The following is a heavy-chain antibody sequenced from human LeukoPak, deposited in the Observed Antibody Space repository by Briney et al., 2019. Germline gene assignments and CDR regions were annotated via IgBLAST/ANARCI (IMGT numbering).Heavy chain of an antibody. Sequence: SETLSLTCSVSGGSISSYYWGWIRQPPGMGLEWIGSGFYSGSTYYNPSLKSRVTISLDTSKNQFSLKLSSVTAADTAVYYCARGDGGYWGQGTLVTVSS. CDR3: ARGDGGY. J-gene: IGHJ4*02. D-gene: IGHD3-16*01. V-gene: IGHV4-39*07. CDR1: GGSISSYY. CDR2: GFYSGST.